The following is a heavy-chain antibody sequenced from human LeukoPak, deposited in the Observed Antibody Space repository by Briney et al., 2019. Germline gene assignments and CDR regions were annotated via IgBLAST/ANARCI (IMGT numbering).Heavy chain of an antibody. CDR3: ARRKTYSDSSSYYSYYFDN. J-gene: IGHJ4*02. CDR2: IYAGASDT. D-gene: IGHD3-22*01. Sequence: GESLKISCTGSGYSFTSYWIGWVRQMPGKGLEWMGIIYAGASDTRSSPSFQGHVTISADKSISTPYLQLSSMKASDNAMYYSARRKTYSDSSSYYSYYFDNWGQGTLVTVSS. CDR1: GYSFTSYW. V-gene: IGHV5-51*01.